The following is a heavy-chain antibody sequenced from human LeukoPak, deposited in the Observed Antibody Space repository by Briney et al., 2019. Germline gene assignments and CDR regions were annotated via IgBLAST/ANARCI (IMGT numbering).Heavy chain of an antibody. V-gene: IGHV1-69*13. D-gene: IGHD6-13*01. J-gene: IGHJ4*02. Sequence: ASVKVSCKASGGTFSSYAISWVRQAPGQGLEWMGGIIPIFGTANYAQEFQGRVTITADESTSTAYMELSSLRSEDTAVYYCATSIAAAGPFDYRGREPWSPSPQ. CDR1: GGTFSSYA. CDR3: ATSIAAAGPFDY. CDR2: IIPIFGTA.